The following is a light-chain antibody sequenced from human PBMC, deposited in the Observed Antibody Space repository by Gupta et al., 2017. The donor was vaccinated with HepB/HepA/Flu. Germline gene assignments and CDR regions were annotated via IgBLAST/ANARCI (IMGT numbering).Light chain of an antibody. V-gene: IGKV3-15*01. J-gene: IGKJ1*01. CDR2: GAS. Sequence: EIVMTQSPATLSVSPGERATRSCRASQSVSSNLAWYQQKPGQAPRVLIYGASSRATGIPGRFSGSGSGTEFTLTSGRLQSEDFAVYYWQQDNSLWTFGQGTKVEIK. CDR3: QQDNSLWT. CDR1: QSVSSN.